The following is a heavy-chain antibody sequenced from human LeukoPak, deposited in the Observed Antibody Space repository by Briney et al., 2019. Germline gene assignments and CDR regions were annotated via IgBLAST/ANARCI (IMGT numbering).Heavy chain of an antibody. CDR2: IHYSGNT. Sequence: SETLSLTCTVSGGSTSSSNYYWGWIRQPPGKGLEWIGRIHYSGNTYYNPSLKSRVTISVDTSKNQFSLKLSSVTAADTAVYYCARLGAGPTYYDFWSGYSSFYFDYWGQGTLVTVSS. D-gene: IGHD3-3*01. J-gene: IGHJ4*02. CDR1: GGSTSSSNYY. CDR3: ARLGAGPTYYDFWSGYSSFYFDY. V-gene: IGHV4-39*01.